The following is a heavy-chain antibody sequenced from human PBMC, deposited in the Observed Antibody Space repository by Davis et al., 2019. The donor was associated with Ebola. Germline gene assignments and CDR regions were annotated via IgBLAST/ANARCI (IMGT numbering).Heavy chain of an antibody. D-gene: IGHD2-15*01. CDR3: ARDLGCSGGSCFGGGQERSDDI. CDR1: GGSISSYY. J-gene: IGHJ3*02. Sequence: PSETLSLTCTVSGGSISSYYWSWIRQPAGKGLEWIGRIYTSGSTNYNPSLKSRVTMSVDTSKNQFSLKLSSVTAADTAVYYCARDLGCSGGSCFGGGQERSDDIWGQGTMVTVSS. V-gene: IGHV4-4*07. CDR2: IYTSGST.